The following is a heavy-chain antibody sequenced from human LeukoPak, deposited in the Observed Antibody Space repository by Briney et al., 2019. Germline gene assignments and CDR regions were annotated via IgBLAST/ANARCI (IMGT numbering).Heavy chain of an antibody. V-gene: IGHV4-34*01. CDR3: ARAPITIFGVVIRRNAFDI. J-gene: IGHJ3*02. CDR1: GGSFSGYY. D-gene: IGHD3-3*01. CDR2: INHSGST. Sequence: PSETLSLTCAVYGGSFSGYYWSWIRQPPGKGLEWIGEINHSGSTNYNPSLESRVTISVDTSKNQFSLKLSSVTAADTAVYYCARAPITIFGVVIRRNAFDIWGQGTMVTVSS.